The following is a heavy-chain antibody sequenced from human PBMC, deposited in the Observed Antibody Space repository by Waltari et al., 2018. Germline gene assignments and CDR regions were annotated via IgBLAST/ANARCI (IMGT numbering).Heavy chain of an antibody. D-gene: IGHD4-17*01. Sequence: QVQLQESGPGLVKPSQTLSLTCTVSGGSISSAGYYWSWFRQHPGKGLDWIGYIYHSGSTYYNPSLKSRVTISVDRSKNQFSLKLSSVTAADTAVYYCARRHDYGMRGENWFDPWGQGTLVTVSS. V-gene: IGHV4-31*03. CDR1: GGSISSAGYY. CDR2: IYHSGST. CDR3: ARRHDYGMRGENWFDP. J-gene: IGHJ5*02.